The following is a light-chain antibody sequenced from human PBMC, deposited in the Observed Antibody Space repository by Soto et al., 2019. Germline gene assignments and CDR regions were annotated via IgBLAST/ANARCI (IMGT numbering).Light chain of an antibody. CDR3: LQDYNYPYT. Sequence: AIQMTQSPSSLSASVGDRVTITCRASQGIKNDVSWYQQKPGKAPKLLIYTASSLQSGVPPRFSGSGSGTVFTLTISRLQPEDFATYYCLQDYNYPYTFGQGTKLEIK. CDR2: TAS. J-gene: IGKJ2*01. CDR1: QGIKND. V-gene: IGKV1-6*01.